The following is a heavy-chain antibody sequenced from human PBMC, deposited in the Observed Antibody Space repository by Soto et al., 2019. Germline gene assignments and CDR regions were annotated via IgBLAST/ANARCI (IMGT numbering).Heavy chain of an antibody. CDR2: IIPILGIA. CDR3: APTGVELMGAGPRNYYYYYMEV. D-gene: IGHD3-16*01. Sequence: SVKVSCKASGGTFSSYTISWVRQAPGQGLEWMGRIIPILGIANYAQKFQGRVTITADKSTSTAYMELSSLRSEDTAVYYCAPTGVELMGAGPRNYYYYYMEVWGKGPPVTVSS. J-gene: IGHJ6*03. CDR1: GGTFSSYT. V-gene: IGHV1-69*02.